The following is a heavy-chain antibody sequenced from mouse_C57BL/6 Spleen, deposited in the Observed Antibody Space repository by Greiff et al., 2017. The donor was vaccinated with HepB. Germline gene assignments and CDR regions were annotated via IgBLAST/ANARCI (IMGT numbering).Heavy chain of an antibody. Sequence: QVQLKESGAELVKPGASVKLSCKASGYTFTSYWMHWVKQRPGRGLEWIGRIDPNSGGTKYNEKFKSKATLTVDKPSSTAYMQLSSLTSEDSAVYYGARTYYYGSSYGYFDVWGTGTTVTVSS. CDR3: ARTYYYGSSYGYFDV. D-gene: IGHD1-1*01. V-gene: IGHV1-72*01. CDR2: IDPNSGGT. J-gene: IGHJ1*03. CDR1: GYTFTSYW.